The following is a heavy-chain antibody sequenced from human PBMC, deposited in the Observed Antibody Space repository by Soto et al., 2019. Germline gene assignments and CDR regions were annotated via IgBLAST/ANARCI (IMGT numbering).Heavy chain of an antibody. D-gene: IGHD6-19*01. CDR2: ISSEGSNK. CDR3: ERDNQASRGWVLPGGPHYYYYDMDV. CDR1: GFTFSSYA. V-gene: IGHV3-30*04. Sequence: QVQLVESGGGVVQPGRSLRLSCAASGFTFSSYAMHWVRQTPGKGWERGAVISSEGSNKYYADSVKGRFTISRETSKTTLYLQMNSPRAEATAVYYCERDNQASRGWVLPGGPHYYYYDMDVWGQGTTVTVS. J-gene: IGHJ6*02.